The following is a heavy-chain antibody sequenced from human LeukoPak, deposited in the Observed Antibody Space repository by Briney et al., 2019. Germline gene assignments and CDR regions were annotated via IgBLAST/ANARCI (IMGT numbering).Heavy chain of an antibody. CDR3: ARENTGSYREFDY. CDR2: IYSGGST. V-gene: IGHV4-4*07. D-gene: IGHD1-26*01. J-gene: IGHJ4*02. CDR1: GGSISSYY. Sequence: SETLSLTCTVSGGSISSYYWSWIRQPAGKGLEWSGRIYSGGSTNYNPSLKSRVTMSVDSSNNQFSLKLSSVTAADTAVFYCARENTGSYREFDYWGQGTLLTVSS.